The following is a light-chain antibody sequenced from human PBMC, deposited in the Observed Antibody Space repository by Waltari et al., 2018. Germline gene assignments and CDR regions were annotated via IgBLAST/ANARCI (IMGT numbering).Light chain of an antibody. CDR2: AAS. CDR1: QSVSNSS. Sequence: EIVLTQSPGTLSLSPGERATLSCRASQSVSNSSLAWYRQRPGQAPRRLIYAASNRAPCIPDRFSGSASGTDFTLTISRLEPEDFAVYYCQIYGSPPLYTFGQGTKVEIK. V-gene: IGKV3-20*01. J-gene: IGKJ2*01. CDR3: QIYGSPPLYT.